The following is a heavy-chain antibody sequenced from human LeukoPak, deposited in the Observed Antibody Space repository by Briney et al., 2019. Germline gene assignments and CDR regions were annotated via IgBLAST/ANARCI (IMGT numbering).Heavy chain of an antibody. J-gene: IGHJ4*02. CDR3: AKDSRD. V-gene: IGHV3-23*01. CDR2: ITPSGSPS. CDR1: GFTFSRHG. Sequence: GGSLRLSCAASGFTFSRHGIDWVRQAPGKGLEWVSGITPSGSPSYYADSVKGRFTISRDNSKNTVSLQMNSLRAEDTALYYCAKDSRDWGQGTLVTVSS.